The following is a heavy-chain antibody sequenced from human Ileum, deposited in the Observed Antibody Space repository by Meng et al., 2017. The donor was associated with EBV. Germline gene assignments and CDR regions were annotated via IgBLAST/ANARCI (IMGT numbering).Heavy chain of an antibody. J-gene: IGHJ4*01. V-gene: IGHV4-4*02. CDR1: DDSIRSNW. D-gene: IGHD3-16*01. CDR3: ARGEDYTWDV. CDR2: ILHAGNT. Sequence: QVSVPDAGPRPVTPSGTLSLTCSVSDDSIRSNWWSWVRQPPGKGLEWIGEILHAGNTNYNPSLKSQVTTSVDKSKNQASLNLSSVTAADTAIYYCARGEDYTWDVWGHGTLVTVSS.